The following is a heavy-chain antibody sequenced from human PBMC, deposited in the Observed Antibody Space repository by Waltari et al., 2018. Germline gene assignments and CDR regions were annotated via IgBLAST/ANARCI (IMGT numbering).Heavy chain of an antibody. D-gene: IGHD3-3*01. CDR2: IYYSGST. Sequence: QVQLQESGPGLVKPSQTLSLPCTVSGGSIRRGDYYWSWIRQPPGKGLGLIGYIYYSGSTYYNPSLKSRVTISVDTSKNQFSLKLSSVTAADTAVYYCAREMTIFEGWFDPWGQGTLVTVSS. CDR3: AREMTIFEGWFDP. J-gene: IGHJ5*02. CDR1: GGSIRRGDYY. V-gene: IGHV4-30-4*08.